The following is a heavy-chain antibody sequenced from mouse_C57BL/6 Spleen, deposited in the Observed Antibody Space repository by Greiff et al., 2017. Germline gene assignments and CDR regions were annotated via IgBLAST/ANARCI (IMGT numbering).Heavy chain of an antibody. J-gene: IGHJ2*01. CDR3: TTCTSSDY. V-gene: IGHV14-4*01. D-gene: IGHD1-1*01. CDR1: GFNIKDDY. Sequence: VQLQQSGAELVRPGASVKLSCTASGFNIKDDYMHWVKQRPEQGLEWIGWIDPENGDTESASKFQGKATMTAHTSSNTAYLQHSSLTTEDSAVYSCTTCTSSDYWGQGTTLTVSS. CDR2: IDPENGDT.